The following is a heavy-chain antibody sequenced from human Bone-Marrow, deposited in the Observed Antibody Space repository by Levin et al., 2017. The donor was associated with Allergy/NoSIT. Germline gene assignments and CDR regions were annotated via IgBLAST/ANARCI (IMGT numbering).Heavy chain of an antibody. CDR2: VNHSGNT. Sequence: SETLSLTCAVSGGSFRGYYWSWIRQTPVKGLEWIGEVNHSGNTSYNPSLKSRLTVSIDVSKSQFSLKLTSLIAADTAVYYCARGRGARGESTTWHRWVDPWGRGTLVTVSS. J-gene: IGHJ5*02. CDR3: ARGRGARGESTTWHRWVDP. CDR1: GGSFRGYY. V-gene: IGHV4-34*01. D-gene: IGHD3-10*01.